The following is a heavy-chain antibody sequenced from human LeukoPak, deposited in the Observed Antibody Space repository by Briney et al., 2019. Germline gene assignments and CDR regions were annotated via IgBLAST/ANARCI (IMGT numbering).Heavy chain of an antibody. D-gene: IGHD3-3*01. V-gene: IGHV1-8*03. CDR1: GYTFTSYD. CDR3: VSLSGYYGNAFDI. CDR2: MNPNSGNT. J-gene: IGHJ3*02. Sequence: GASVKVSCKASGYTFTSYDINWVRQATGQGLEWMGWMNPNSGNTGYAQKFQGRVTITRNTSISTAYMELSSLRSEDTAAYYCVSLSGYYGNAFDIWGQGTMVTVSS.